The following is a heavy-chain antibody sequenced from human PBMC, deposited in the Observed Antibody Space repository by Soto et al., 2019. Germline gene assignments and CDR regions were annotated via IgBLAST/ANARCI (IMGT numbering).Heavy chain of an antibody. CDR3: ARSPEVVPASNVNYYYGMDV. Sequence: GESLKISCKTSGYRFTESWIGWVRQKPGKGLEWLGMVFPGDSDTRYSPSFHGHVTVSADKSISTAYLQWSSLKASDTAMYYCARSPEVVPASNVNYYYGMDVPAQRTTVPVSS. CDR1: GYRFTESW. D-gene: IGHD2-2*01. V-gene: IGHV5-51*01. CDR2: VFPGDSDT. J-gene: IGHJ6*02.